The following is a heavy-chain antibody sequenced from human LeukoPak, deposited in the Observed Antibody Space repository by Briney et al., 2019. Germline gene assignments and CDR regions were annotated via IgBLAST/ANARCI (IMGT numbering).Heavy chain of an antibody. Sequence: QPGGSLRLSCAASGFIVSNSYISWVRQSPGKGLEWLSVIYPAANTNNADSVKCRFTISRHNSENTLYLQINNLRAEDTAVYYCATTSQWRFESWGQGTLVTVSS. CDR3: ATTSQWRFES. J-gene: IGHJ5*01. V-gene: IGHV3-53*01. CDR1: GFIVSNSY. CDR2: IYPAANT. D-gene: IGHD6-19*01.